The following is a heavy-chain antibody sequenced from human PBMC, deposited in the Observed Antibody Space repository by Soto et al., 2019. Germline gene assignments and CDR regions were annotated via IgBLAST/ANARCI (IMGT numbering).Heavy chain of an antibody. J-gene: IGHJ6*02. CDR3: ARGDATKIVVTTYYAMDV. V-gene: IGHV1-69*12. Sequence: QVQLVQSGAEVKKPGSSVKVSCKASGGSLSNYGISWVRQAPGQGLEWMGGIIPVFGTANYAQKFQGRVTITADESTRIVDMDVTSLRSEDTAVYYCARGDATKIVVTTYYAMDVWGQGTTVTVSS. CDR1: GGSLSNYG. D-gene: IGHD3-9*01. CDR2: IIPVFGTA.